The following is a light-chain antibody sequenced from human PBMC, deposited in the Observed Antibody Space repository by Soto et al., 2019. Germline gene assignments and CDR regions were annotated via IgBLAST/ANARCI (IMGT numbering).Light chain of an antibody. CDR1: QSVGSY. Sequence: EIVLTQSPATLSLSPGDRATLSCRASQSVGSYLGWYQQRPGQAPRLLIYDAANRATGIPARFSGSGSGTDFPLTISSLEPEDFAGYYCQQRSDWPSTFGGGTKVEIK. V-gene: IGKV3-11*01. J-gene: IGKJ4*01. CDR3: QQRSDWPST. CDR2: DAA.